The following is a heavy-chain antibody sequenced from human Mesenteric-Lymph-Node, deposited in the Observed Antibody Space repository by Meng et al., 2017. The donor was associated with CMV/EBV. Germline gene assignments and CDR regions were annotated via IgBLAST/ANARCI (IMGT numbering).Heavy chain of an antibody. CDR3: ARAPVDIVVVPAAHFDF. D-gene: IGHD2-2*01. V-gene: IGHV3-74*01. J-gene: IGHJ4*02. CDR1: GFTFRTYW. Sequence: GESLKISCEVSGFTFRTYWMHWVRQAPGKGLVWVSRINSDATSATYADSVRGRFTISRDNSKNTLYMQMNSLRAEDTAVYYCARAPVDIVVVPAAHFDFWGQGTLVTVSS. CDR2: INSDATSA.